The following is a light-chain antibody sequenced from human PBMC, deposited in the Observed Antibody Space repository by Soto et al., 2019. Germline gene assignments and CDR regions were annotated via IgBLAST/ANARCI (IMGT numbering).Light chain of an antibody. CDR2: GVF. V-gene: IGKV3-11*01. J-gene: IGKJ4*01. Sequence: EIVLTQSPATLSLSPGERATLSCRASQSVGTNLAWYQQKPGQAPRLLIYGVFNRVTGIPARFSGSGSGTDFTLTISSLEPEDFAVYYCQQRSNWPLTFGGGTKVEIE. CDR1: QSVGTN. CDR3: QQRSNWPLT.